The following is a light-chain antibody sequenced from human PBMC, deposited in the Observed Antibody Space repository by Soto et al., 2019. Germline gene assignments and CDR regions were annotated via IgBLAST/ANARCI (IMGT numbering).Light chain of an antibody. V-gene: IGKV1-39*01. CDR3: QQSYTTPIT. Sequence: DIQMTQSPSSLSASVGDRVTITCRASPTISSHLNWYQKKPGKAPNILVYAASSLQSGVPSRFSGSGSGTDFNLTISSLQTEDFATYLCQQSYTTPITFGQGTRLEIK. J-gene: IGKJ5*01. CDR2: AAS. CDR1: PTISSH.